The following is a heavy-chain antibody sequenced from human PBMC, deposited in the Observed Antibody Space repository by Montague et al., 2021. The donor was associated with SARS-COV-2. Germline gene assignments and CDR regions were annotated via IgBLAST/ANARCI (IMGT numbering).Heavy chain of an antibody. CDR2: TYYRSQWYD. D-gene: IGHD2-2*01. CDR3: ARGAYHDLYYYYHDMDV. CDR1: GDSVSSKSAA. Sequence: CAISGDSVSSKSAAWNWIRQSPSRGLEWLGRTYYRSQWYDDYAVSVKGRITIKPDTSKNQFSLHLESVSPDDTALYYCARGAYHDLYYYYHDMDVWGRGTTGSVSS. J-gene: IGHJ6*02. V-gene: IGHV6-1*01.